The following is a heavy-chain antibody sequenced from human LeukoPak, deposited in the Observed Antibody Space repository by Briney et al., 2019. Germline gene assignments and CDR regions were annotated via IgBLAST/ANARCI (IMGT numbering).Heavy chain of an antibody. D-gene: IGHD3-16*02. CDR3: ARVALYVWGSYRP. Sequence: PSETLSLTCTVSGGSISSSSYYWSWIRQPPGKGLEWIGEINHSGSTNYNPSLKSRVTISVDTSKSQFSLKLSSVTAADTAVYYCARVALYVWGSYRPWGQGTLVTVSS. CDR1: GGSISSSSYY. V-gene: IGHV4-39*07. J-gene: IGHJ5*02. CDR2: INHSGST.